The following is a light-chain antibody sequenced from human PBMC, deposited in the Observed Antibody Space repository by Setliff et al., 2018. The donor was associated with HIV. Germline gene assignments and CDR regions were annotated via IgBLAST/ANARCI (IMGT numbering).Light chain of an antibody. CDR2: QLI. CDR3: SASRPRRTLVV. Sequence: QSALTQPASVSGSPGQSITISCTGTNSDIGGYNYVSWYQQLPGEAPKLIIFQLINRPSGVSDRFSGSKSGNTASLTISGLQAEDEADYYCSASRPRRTLVVFGTGTKVTVL. V-gene: IGLV2-14*01. CDR1: NSDIGGYNY. J-gene: IGLJ1*01.